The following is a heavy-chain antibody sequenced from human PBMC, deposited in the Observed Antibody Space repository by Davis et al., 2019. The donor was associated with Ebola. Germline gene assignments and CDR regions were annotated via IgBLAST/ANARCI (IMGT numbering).Heavy chain of an antibody. D-gene: IGHD5-12*01. CDR3: ARVRNVYRGYDFDS. J-gene: IGHJ4*02. V-gene: IGHV1-69*13. CDR2: IIPMFGTP. CDR1: GGTFSVHT. Sequence: SVKVSCKASGGTFSVHTFGWVRQAPGQGLEWMGGIIPMFGTPNYAQKFQGRVTITADESTSTVHMELSSLRFEDTAVYYCARVRNVYRGYDFDSWGQGTLVTVSS.